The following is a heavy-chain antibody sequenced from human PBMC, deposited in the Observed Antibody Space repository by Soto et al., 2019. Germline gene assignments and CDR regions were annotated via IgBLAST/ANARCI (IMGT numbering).Heavy chain of an antibody. CDR2: INWKSDI. Sequence: PGGSLRFSCAVAGFTFDNNAMHWVRQAPEKGLKRVSGINWKSDIGYADSVKGRCTISRDNAENSLYLQMNSQRAYDTTLYSFASSQARGERTTFIDSGQRAQVTV. V-gene: IGHV3-9*01. CDR1: GFTFDNNA. D-gene: IGHD3-16*01. CDR3: ASSQARGERTTFID. J-gene: IGHJ4*02.